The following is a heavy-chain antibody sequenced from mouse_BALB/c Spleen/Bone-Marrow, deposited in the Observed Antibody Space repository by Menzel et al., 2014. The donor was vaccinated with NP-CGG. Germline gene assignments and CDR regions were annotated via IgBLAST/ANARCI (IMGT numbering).Heavy chain of an antibody. CDR3: AREGYDGQMGY. V-gene: IGHV5-9-4*01. J-gene: IGHJ4*01. CDR2: ISSGGSYT. Sequence: EVQRVEFGGGLVKPGGSLQLSCAASGFTLSSYAMSWVRQSPEKRLEWVAEISSGGSYTYFPDTVTGRFTISRDNAKNTLYLEMSSLRSEHTAMYYCAREGYDGQMGYRGQGTSVTVSS. D-gene: IGHD2-2*01. CDR1: GFTLSSYA.